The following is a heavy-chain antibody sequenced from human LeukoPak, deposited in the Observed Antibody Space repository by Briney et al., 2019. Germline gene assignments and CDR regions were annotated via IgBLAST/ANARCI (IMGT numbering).Heavy chain of an antibody. CDR3: ARDLRYSSSPELHY. J-gene: IGHJ4*02. D-gene: IGHD6-6*01. CDR2: IIPIFGTA. CDR1: GYTFTSYD. Sequence: SVKVSCKASGYTFTSYDISWVRQAPGQGLEWMGRIIPIFGTANYAQKFQGRVTITADESTSTAYMELSSLRSEDTAVYYCARDLRYSSSPELHYWGQGTLVTVSS. V-gene: IGHV1-69*13.